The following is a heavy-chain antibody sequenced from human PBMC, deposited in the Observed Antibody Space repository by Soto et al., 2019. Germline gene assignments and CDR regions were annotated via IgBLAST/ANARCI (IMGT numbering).Heavy chain of an antibody. D-gene: IGHD4-17*01. CDR1: GFTFSSYA. J-gene: IGHJ6*02. Sequence: QVQLVESGGGVVQPGRSLRLSCAASGFTFSSYAMHWVRQAPGKGLEWVAVISYDGSNKYYADSVKGRFTISRDNSKNTLYLQMNSLRAEDTAVYYCARGDYGGVWSYYYYGMDVWGQGTTVPVSS. CDR2: ISYDGSNK. CDR3: ARGDYGGVWSYYYYGMDV. V-gene: IGHV3-30-3*01.